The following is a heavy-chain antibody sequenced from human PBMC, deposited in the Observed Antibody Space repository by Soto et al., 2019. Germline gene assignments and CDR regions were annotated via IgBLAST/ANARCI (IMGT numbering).Heavy chain of an antibody. CDR2: ISSSSSTI. Sequence: GGLMRLSSAASELTCSNYSMNWVRKAQGKGLEWVSYISSSSSTIYYADSVKGRFTISRDNAKNSLYLQMNSLRAEDTAVYYCAKDQLYIRGVIHNWFDPWGHGTLVTVSS. J-gene: IGHJ5*02. V-gene: IGHV3-48*01. CDR3: AKDQLYIRGVIHNWFDP. D-gene: IGHD3-10*02. CDR1: ELTCSNYS.